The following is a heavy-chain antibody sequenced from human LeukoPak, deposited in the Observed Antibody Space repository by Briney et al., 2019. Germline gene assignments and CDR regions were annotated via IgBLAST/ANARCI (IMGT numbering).Heavy chain of an antibody. Sequence: GGSLRLSCAASGFTFSSYAMHWVRQAPGKGLEWVSGISWNSGSIGYADSVKGRFTISRDNAKNSLYLQMNSLRAEDTALYYCAKSIHPVMVRAVDFDYWGQGTLVTVSS. V-gene: IGHV3-9*01. D-gene: IGHD3-10*01. CDR1: GFTFSSYA. J-gene: IGHJ4*02. CDR3: AKSIHPVMVRAVDFDY. CDR2: ISWNSGSI.